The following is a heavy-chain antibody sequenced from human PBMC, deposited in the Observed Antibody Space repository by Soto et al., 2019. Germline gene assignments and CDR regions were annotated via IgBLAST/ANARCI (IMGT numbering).Heavy chain of an antibody. CDR2: VYYSGST. CDR1: GGSIGSGGYY. D-gene: IGHD2-21*02. CDR3: AREDHCGGNGYFDY. J-gene: IGHJ4*02. V-gene: IGHV4-31*03. Sequence: QVQLRESGPGLVKPSQTLSLTCTVSGGSIGSGGYYWSWIRQHPGKGLEWIGYVYYSGSTYYNPSLTSRVSISVDTSKNQFSLELSSVTAADTAVYYCAREDHCGGNGYFDYWGQGALVTVSS.